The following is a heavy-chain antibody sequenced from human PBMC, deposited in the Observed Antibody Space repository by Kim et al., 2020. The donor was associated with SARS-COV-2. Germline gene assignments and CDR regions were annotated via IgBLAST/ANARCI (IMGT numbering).Heavy chain of an antibody. D-gene: IGHD1-1*01. CDR2: INHSGST. CDR1: GGSFSGYY. CDR3: ASAIQTRTADY. Sequence: SETLSLTCAVYGGSFSGYYWSWIRQPPGKGLEWIGEINHSGSTNYNPSPKSRVTISVDTSKNQFSLKLSSVTAADTAVYYCASAIQTRTADYWGQGTLVSVSS. J-gene: IGHJ4*02. V-gene: IGHV4-34*01.